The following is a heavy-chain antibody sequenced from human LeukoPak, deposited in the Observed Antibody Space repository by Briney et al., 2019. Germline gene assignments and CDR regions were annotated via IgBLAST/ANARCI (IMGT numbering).Heavy chain of an antibody. V-gene: IGHV4-39*07. J-gene: IGHJ4*02. CDR3: ARGKGGYSSSWYIDY. Sequence: SETLSLTCTVSGGSISSGSYYWGWIRQPPGKGLEWIGSIYYSGSTYYNPSLKSRVTISVDTSKNQFSLKLSSVTAADTAVYYCARGKGGYSSSWYIDYWGQGTLVTVSS. D-gene: IGHD6-13*01. CDR1: GGSISSGSYY. CDR2: IYYSGST.